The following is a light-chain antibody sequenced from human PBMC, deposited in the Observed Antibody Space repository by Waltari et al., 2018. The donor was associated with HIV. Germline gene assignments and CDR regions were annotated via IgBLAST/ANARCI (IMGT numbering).Light chain of an antibody. CDR2: WAS. Sequence: DLVMTQSPDSLAVSLGERATLNCKSSQNILYYSPKKYYLAWYQQKPGQPPKLLIYWASTRASGVPDRFSGSASGTDFSLTISSLQAEDVAVYYCQQYYNAPPWTFGRGTKVEIK. J-gene: IGKJ1*01. V-gene: IGKV4-1*01. CDR3: QQYYNAPPWT. CDR1: QNILYYSPKKYY.